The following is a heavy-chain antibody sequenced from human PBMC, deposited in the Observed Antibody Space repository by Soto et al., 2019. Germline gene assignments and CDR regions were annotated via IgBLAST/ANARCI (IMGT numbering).Heavy chain of an antibody. CDR2: ISLSGSTI. V-gene: IGHV3-48*02. J-gene: IGHJ5*01. D-gene: IGHD3-10*01. CDR1: GFTFSAYS. CDR3: VRGTDYYESGNEYGVPTVSPNWFDS. Sequence: EVQLVESGGGLIQPGGSLRLSCAASGFTFSAYSMNWVRQAPGRGLEWVSYISLSGSTIYFADSVKGRFTISRDNAKNSLYLRMHSLTDEYTAVYYCVRGTDYYESGNEYGVPTVSPNWFDSWGQGTLVTVSS.